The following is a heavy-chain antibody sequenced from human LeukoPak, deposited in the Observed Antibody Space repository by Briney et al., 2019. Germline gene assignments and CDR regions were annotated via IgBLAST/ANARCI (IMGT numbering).Heavy chain of an antibody. Sequence: GGSLRLSCAASGFTVSSNYMSWVRQAPGKGLEWVSVIYSGGSTYYADSVKGRFTISRDNSKNTLYLQMNSLRAEDTAVYYCARALLHTIYYYMDVWGKGTTVTVSS. J-gene: IGHJ6*03. CDR2: IYSGGST. CDR3: ARALLHTIYYYMDV. V-gene: IGHV3-53*01. CDR1: GFTVSSNY. D-gene: IGHD3-3*01.